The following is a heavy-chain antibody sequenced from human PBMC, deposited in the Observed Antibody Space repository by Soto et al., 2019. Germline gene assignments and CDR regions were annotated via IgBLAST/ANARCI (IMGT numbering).Heavy chain of an antibody. CDR3: ARGDATKIVVTTYYAMDV. J-gene: IGHJ6*02. V-gene: IGHV1-69*12. D-gene: IGHD3-22*01. CDR1: GGSLSNYG. Sequence: QVQLVQSGAEVKKPGSSVKVSCKASGGSLSNYGISWVQQAPGQGLEWMGAIIPVFGTPNYAQKFQDRVTITADESTTTVYIQVRSLSSEDTAVYYCARGDATKIVVTTYYAMDVWGQGTTVTVSS. CDR2: IIPVFGTP.